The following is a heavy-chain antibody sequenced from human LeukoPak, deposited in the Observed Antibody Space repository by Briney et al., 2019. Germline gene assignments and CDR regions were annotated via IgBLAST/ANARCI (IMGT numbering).Heavy chain of an antibody. CDR3: ARSPDILTGENFDY. D-gene: IGHD3-9*01. Sequence: ASVKVSCKASGYTFTNYYMHWVRQAPGQGLEWMGWINLNSGGTNYAQKFQDRVTMTRDTSISTAYMELSRLRFDDTAVYYCARSPDILTGENFDYWGQGTLVTVSS. V-gene: IGHV1-2*02. CDR2: INLNSGGT. J-gene: IGHJ4*02. CDR1: GYTFTNYY.